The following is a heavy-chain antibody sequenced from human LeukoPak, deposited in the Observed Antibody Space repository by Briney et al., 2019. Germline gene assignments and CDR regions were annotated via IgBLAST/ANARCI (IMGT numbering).Heavy chain of an antibody. Sequence: PSETLSLTCTVSGGSISSSSYYWGWIRQPPGKGLEWIGYMYHSGSSYYNPSLKSRVTISVDRSKNQFSLKLSSVTAADTAVYYCARGRNYGDDYYYYYGMDVWGQGTTVTVSS. J-gene: IGHJ6*02. CDR2: MYHSGSS. CDR3: ARGRNYGDDYYYYYGMDV. D-gene: IGHD4-17*01. CDR1: GGSISSSSYY. V-gene: IGHV4-39*07.